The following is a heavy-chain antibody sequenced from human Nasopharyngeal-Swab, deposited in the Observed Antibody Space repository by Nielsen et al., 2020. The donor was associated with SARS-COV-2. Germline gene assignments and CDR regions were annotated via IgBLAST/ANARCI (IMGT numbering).Heavy chain of an antibody. D-gene: IGHD6-19*01. V-gene: IGHV4-61*02. CDR3: ARGSGWYGY. CDR1: GGSISSGSYY. J-gene: IGHJ4*02. CDR2: IYTSGST. Sequence: SCTVSGGSISSGSYYWSWIRQPAGKGLEWIGRIYTSGSTNYNPSLKSRVTISVDTSKNQFSLKLSSVTAADTAVYYCARGSGWYGYWGQGTLVTVSS.